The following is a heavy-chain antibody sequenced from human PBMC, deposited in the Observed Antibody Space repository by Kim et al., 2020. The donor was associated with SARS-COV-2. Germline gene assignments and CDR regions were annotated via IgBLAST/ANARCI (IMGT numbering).Heavy chain of an antibody. CDR3: ARPIYGGTGGDAFDI. V-gene: IGHV5-51*01. Sequence: GESLKISCKGSGYSFTSYWIGWVRQMPGKGLEWMGIIYPGDSDTRYSPSFQGQVTISADKSISTAYLQWSSLKASDTAMYYCARPIYGGTGGDAFDIWGQGTMVTVSS. D-gene: IGHD4-17*01. CDR1: GYSFTSYW. J-gene: IGHJ3*02. CDR2: IYPGDSDT.